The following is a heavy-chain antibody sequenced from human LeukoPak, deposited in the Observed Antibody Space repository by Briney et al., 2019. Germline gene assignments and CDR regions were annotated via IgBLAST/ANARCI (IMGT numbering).Heavy chain of an antibody. J-gene: IGHJ4*02. Sequence: GGSLRLSCAASGFTFSSYAMSWVRQAPGKGLEWDSAISGSGGSTYYADSVKGRFTISRDNSKNTLYLQMNSLRAEDTAVYYCARGLKDQYYYDSSGFIRWGQGTLVTVSS. CDR2: ISGSGGST. D-gene: IGHD3-22*01. CDR1: GFTFSSYA. CDR3: ARGLKDQYYYDSSGFIR. V-gene: IGHV3-23*01.